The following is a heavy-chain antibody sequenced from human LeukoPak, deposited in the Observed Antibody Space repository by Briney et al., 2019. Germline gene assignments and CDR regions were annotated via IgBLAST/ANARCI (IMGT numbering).Heavy chain of an antibody. D-gene: IGHD6-19*01. V-gene: IGHV3-23*01. CDR2: AVSRGTT. Sequence: GGSLRLSCVASGFTFTSDAMNWVRQAPGKGLEWVSSAVSRGTTQYADSVKGRFTVSRDTSKNTLYLQMNSLRADDTAVYYCAKCSTSAYTTGWCNWIDPWGQGTLVTVSS. J-gene: IGHJ5*02. CDR1: GFTFTSDA. CDR3: AKCSTSAYTTGWCNWIDP.